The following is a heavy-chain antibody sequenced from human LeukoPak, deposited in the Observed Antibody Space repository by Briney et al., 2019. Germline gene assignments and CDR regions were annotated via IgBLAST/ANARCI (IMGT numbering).Heavy chain of an antibody. V-gene: IGHV4-59*08. CDR3: ASTNYYDSSGYPNLYFDY. Sequence: SETLSLTCAVYGGSFSGYYWSWIRQPPGKGLEWIGYIYYSGSTNYNPSLKSRVTISVDTSKNQFSLKLSSVTAADTAVYYCASTNYYDSSGYPNLYFDYWGQGTLVTVSS. D-gene: IGHD3-22*01. CDR1: GGSFSGYY. J-gene: IGHJ4*02. CDR2: IYYSGST.